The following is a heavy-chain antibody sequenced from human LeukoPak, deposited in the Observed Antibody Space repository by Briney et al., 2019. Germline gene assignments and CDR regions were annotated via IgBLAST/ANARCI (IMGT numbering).Heavy chain of an antibody. CDR1: GFTFSSYS. J-gene: IGHJ3*02. CDR2: ISSSSSYI. D-gene: IGHD2-21*02. V-gene: IGHV3-21*01. Sequence: GGSLRLSCAASGFTFSSYSMNWVRQAPGKGLEWVSSISSSSSYIYYADSVKGRFTISRDNAKNSLYLQMNRLRAEDTAVYYCAREKEGAYCGGDCYSSAFDIWGQGTMVTVSS. CDR3: AREKEGAYCGGDCYSSAFDI.